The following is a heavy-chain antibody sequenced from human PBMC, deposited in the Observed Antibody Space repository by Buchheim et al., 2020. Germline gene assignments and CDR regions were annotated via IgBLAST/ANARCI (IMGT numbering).Heavy chain of an antibody. V-gene: IGHV3-7*01. CDR1: GFTFSDSW. J-gene: IGHJ4*02. CDR2: ISPDGSER. CDR3: SLSLNY. Sequence: EVQLVESGGGLVQPGGSLRLSCAASGFTFSDSWMDWVRQAPGKGLEWVANISPDGSERYYVDSVKGRFFISRDNTKKSLFLQMNSLRAEDTGVYYCSLSLNYWGRGTL. D-gene: IGHD3-10*01.